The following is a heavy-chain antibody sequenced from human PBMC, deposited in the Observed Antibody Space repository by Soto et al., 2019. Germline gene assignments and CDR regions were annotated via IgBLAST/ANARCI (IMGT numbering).Heavy chain of an antibody. V-gene: IGHV4-34*01. CDR3: ARGVGSWLPLPFDY. J-gene: IGHJ4*02. CDR1: GGSFSGYY. CDR2: INHSGST. Sequence: QVQLQQWGAGLLKPSETLSLTCAVYGGSFSGYYWSWIRQPPGKGLEWIGEINHSGSTNYNPSLQRRVTLSVATSKTQFSLKLSSVTAADTAVYDCARGVGSWLPLPFDYWGQGTLVTVSP. D-gene: IGHD5-12*01.